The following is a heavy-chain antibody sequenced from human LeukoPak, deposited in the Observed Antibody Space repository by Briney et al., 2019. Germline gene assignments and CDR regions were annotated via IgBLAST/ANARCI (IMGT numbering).Heavy chain of an antibody. D-gene: IGHD3-3*01. V-gene: IGHV4-59*08. CDR3: ARSDFWAPGWFDP. J-gene: IGHJ5*02. Sequence: SETLSLTCTVSGGSISSYYWSWIRQPPGKGLEWIGYIYYSGSTNYNPSLKSQVTISVDTSKNQFSLKLSSVTAADTAVYYCARSDFWAPGWFDPWGQGTLVTVSS. CDR1: GGSISSYY. CDR2: IYYSGST.